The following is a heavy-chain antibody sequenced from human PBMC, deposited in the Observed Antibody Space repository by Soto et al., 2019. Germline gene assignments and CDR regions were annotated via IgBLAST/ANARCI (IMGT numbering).Heavy chain of an antibody. D-gene: IGHD2-15*01. CDR3: ASFRYCSGGSCYPSAPFDY. CDR1: GGSFSGYY. Sequence: SETLSLTCAVYGGSFSGYYWSWIRQPPGKGLEWIGEINHSGSTNYNPYLKSRVTISVDTSKNQFSLKLSSVTAADPAVYYCASFRYCSGGSCYPSAPFDYWGQGTLVTVSS. J-gene: IGHJ4*02. CDR2: INHSGST. V-gene: IGHV4-34*01.